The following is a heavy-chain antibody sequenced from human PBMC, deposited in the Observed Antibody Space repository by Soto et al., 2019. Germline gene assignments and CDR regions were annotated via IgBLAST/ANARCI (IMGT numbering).Heavy chain of an antibody. CDR3: AGVPAAHIVFDP. V-gene: IGHV2-5*02. Sequence: QITLKESGPTRVKPTQTLPLTCTFSGFSRSPSGGGVGWIRQPPGTALEWLALICWDDDKRYSPSLKSRLTITKDTSKNQVVLTMTNMDPGDTATYYWAGVPAAHIVFDPWGEGTLVVVSS. J-gene: IGHJ5*02. D-gene: IGHD2-2*01. CDR1: GFSRSPSGGG. CDR2: ICWDDDK.